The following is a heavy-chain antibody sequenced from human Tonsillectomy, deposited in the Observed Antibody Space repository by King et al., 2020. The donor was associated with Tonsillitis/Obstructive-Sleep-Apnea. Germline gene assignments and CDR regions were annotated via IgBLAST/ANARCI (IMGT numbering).Heavy chain of an antibody. CDR1: GYIITSYG. D-gene: IGHD3-3*01. Sequence: VQLVESGAEVKKPGASVKVSCKASGYIITSYGISWVRQAPGQGLEWMGWMSAYNGNTNYAQKFQGRVTMTTDTSTSIAYMELRSLRSDDTAVYYCARDTVSRITISGLVSPFDPWGQGTLVTVSS. CDR2: MSAYNGNT. CDR3: ARDTVSRITISGLVSPFDP. J-gene: IGHJ5*02. V-gene: IGHV1-18*01.